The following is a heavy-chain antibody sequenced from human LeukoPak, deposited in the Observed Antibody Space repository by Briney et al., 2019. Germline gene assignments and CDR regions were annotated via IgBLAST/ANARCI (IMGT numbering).Heavy chain of an antibody. CDR1: GFTFSSYS. J-gene: IGHJ3*02. Sequence: GGSLRLSCAASGFTFSSYSMNWVRQAPGRGLEWVSSISSSSSYIYYADSVKGRFTISRDNAKNSLYLQMNSLRAEDTAVYYCARDLKRRVYYDSSGSDDAFDIWGQGTMVTVSS. CDR3: ARDLKRRVYYDSSGSDDAFDI. V-gene: IGHV3-21*01. CDR2: ISSSSSYI. D-gene: IGHD3-22*01.